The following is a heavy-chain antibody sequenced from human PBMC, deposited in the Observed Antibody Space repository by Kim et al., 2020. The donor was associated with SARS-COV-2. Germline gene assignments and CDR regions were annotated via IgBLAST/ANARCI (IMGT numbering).Heavy chain of an antibody. D-gene: IGHD6-19*01. Sequence: SVKGRFTISRDNSKNTLYLQMNSLRAEDTAVYYCAKHSSGWYTGTYYVDYWGQGTLVTVSS. J-gene: IGHJ4*02. V-gene: IGHV3-23*01. CDR3: AKHSSGWYTGTYYVDY.